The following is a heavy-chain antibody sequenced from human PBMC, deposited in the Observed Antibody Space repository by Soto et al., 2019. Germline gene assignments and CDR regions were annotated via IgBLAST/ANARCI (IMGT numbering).Heavy chain of an antibody. D-gene: IGHD3-22*01. CDR2: ISSSSSYI. Sequence: PGGSLRLSCAASGFTFSSYSMNWVRQAPGKGLEWVSSISSSSSYIYYADSVKGRFTISRDNAKNSLYLQMNSLRAEDTAVYYCAREVRYYYDSSGSSVAFDFWGQGTMVTVSS. CDR3: AREVRYYYDSSGSSVAFDF. V-gene: IGHV3-21*01. J-gene: IGHJ3*01. CDR1: GFTFSSYS.